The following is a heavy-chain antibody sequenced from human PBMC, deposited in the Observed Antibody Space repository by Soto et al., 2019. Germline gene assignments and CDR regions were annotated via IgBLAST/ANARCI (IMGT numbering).Heavy chain of an antibody. V-gene: IGHV3-30-3*01. CDR2: ISYDGSNK. Sequence: QVQLVESGGGVVQPGRSLRLSCAASGFTFSSYAMHWVRQAPGKGLEWVAVISYDGSNKYYADSVKGRFTISRDNSKNTLYLQMNSLRAEDTAVYYCARDLGYCSGGSCRPYYYYGMDVWGQGTTVTVSS. J-gene: IGHJ6*02. CDR3: ARDLGYCSGGSCRPYYYYGMDV. CDR1: GFTFSSYA. D-gene: IGHD2-15*01.